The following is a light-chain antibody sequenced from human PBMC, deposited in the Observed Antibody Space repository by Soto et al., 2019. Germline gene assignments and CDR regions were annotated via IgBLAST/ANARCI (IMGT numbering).Light chain of an antibody. V-gene: IGLV2-8*01. CDR2: EVS. Sequence: QSALTQPPSASGSPGQSVTISCTGTSSDVGGYDRVSWYQQHPGKVPKLMIYEVSKRPSGVPDRFSASKSGNTAPLTVSGLQTEDEADYYCSSYAGSNNYVVFGGGTKLTVL. CDR3: SSYAGSNNYVV. CDR1: SSDVGGYDR. J-gene: IGLJ2*01.